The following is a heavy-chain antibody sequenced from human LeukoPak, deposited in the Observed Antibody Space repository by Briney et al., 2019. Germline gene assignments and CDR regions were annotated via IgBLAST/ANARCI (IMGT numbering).Heavy chain of an antibody. CDR2: IRTSGGFT. CDR3: TVYSGSYFYGMDV. Sequence: GGSLRLSRAASGFTVSSNYMSWVRQAPGKGLEWLSAIRTSGGFTYYADSVKGRFTISRDNSKNTLYLQINSLRAEDTAVYYCTVYSGSYFYGMDVWGQGTTVTVSS. J-gene: IGHJ6*02. D-gene: IGHD1-26*01. V-gene: IGHV3-23*01. CDR1: GFTVSSNY.